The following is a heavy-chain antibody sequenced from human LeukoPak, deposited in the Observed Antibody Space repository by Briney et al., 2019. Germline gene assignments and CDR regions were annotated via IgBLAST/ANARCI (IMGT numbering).Heavy chain of an antibody. V-gene: IGHV3-23*01. Sequence: GGSLRLSCAASGFTFSSYAMSWVRQAPGKGLEWVSAISGSGGSTYYADSVKGRFTISRDNSKNTLYLQMNSLRAEDTAVYYCAKDRVVGPRRNWFDPWGQGTLVTVSS. D-gene: IGHD1-26*01. CDR3: AKDRVVGPRRNWFDP. CDR2: ISGSGGST. J-gene: IGHJ5*02. CDR1: GFTFSSYA.